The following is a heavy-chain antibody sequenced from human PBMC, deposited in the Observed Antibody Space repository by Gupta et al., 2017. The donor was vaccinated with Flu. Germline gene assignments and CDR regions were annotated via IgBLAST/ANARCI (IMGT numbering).Heavy chain of an antibody. CDR2: SNTNSGGT. CDR1: GYTFTGHY. CDR3: ARGLDRTSMRVVANAFDD. V-gene: IGHV1-2*04. D-gene: IGHD3-22*01. Sequence: QVQLVQSGAEVKKPGASVKVSCKASGYTFTGHYMHWVRQAPGEGLEWMGWSNTNSGGTNYAQKLQGWVTMTRDTSISTAYMELSRLRSEDTAVYYCARGLDRTSMRVVANAFDDGGQGTMVTVSS. J-gene: IGHJ4*02.